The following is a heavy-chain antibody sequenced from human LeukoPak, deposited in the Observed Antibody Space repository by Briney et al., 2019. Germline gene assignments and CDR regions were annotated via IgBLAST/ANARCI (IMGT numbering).Heavy chain of an antibody. CDR1: GLTFSSYS. Sequence: PGGSLRLSCAASGLTFSSYSMNWVRQAPGKGLEWVSSISSSSSYIYYADSVKGRFTISRDNAKNSLYLQMNSLRAEDTAVYYCARDPDEYYCGSGSYWNRHYWGQGTLVTVSS. D-gene: IGHD3-10*01. V-gene: IGHV3-21*01. CDR3: ARDPDEYYCGSGSYWNRHY. CDR2: ISSSSSYI. J-gene: IGHJ4*02.